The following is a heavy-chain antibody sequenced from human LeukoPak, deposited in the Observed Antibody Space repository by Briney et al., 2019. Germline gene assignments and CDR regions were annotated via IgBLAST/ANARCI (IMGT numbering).Heavy chain of an antibody. CDR1: GFTFSSYG. CDR2: IRYDGSNK. D-gene: IGHD2-15*01. J-gene: IGHJ4*02. V-gene: IGHV3-30*02. Sequence: PGGSLRLSCAASGFTFSSYGMHWVRQAPGNGLEWVAFIRYDGSNKYYADSVKGRFTISRDNSKNTLYLQMNSLRAEDTAVYYCATTNRAAVASIDYWGQGTLVTVSA. CDR3: ATTNRAAVASIDY.